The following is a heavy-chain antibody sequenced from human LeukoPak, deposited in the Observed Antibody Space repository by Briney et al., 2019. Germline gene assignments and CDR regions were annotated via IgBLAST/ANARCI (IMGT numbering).Heavy chain of an antibody. D-gene: IGHD3-9*01. Sequence: GGSLRLSXAASGFTFSSYAMSWVRQAPGKGLEWVSAISGSGGSTYYADSVKGRFTISRDNSKNTLYLQMNSLRAEDTAVYYCATELRYFDWLPYYFDYWGQGTLVTVSS. CDR3: ATELRYFDWLPYYFDY. CDR1: GFTFSSYA. CDR2: ISGSGGST. J-gene: IGHJ4*02. V-gene: IGHV3-23*01.